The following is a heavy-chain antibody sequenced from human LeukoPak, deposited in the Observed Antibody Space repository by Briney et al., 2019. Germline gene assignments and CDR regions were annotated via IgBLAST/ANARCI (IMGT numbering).Heavy chain of an antibody. D-gene: IGHD2-2*02. Sequence: PGASLRLSCAAPGFTLSSYAMSWGRPAPGKGLEWGSAISGSGGSTYYADSVKGRFTISRDNSKNTLYLQMNSLRAEDTAVYYCAKCRWDIVVVPAAIYYFDYWGQGTLVTVSS. V-gene: IGHV3-23*01. J-gene: IGHJ4*02. CDR1: GFTLSSYA. CDR2: ISGSGGST. CDR3: AKCRWDIVVVPAAIYYFDY.